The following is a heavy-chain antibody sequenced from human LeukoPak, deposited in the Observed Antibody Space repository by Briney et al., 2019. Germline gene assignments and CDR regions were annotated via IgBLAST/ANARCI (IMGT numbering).Heavy chain of an antibody. CDR1: GGSISSYY. D-gene: IGHD4-17*01. CDR3: ARDSGYGDFDAAYDI. V-gene: IGHV4-59*01. CDR2: IYYSGST. J-gene: IGHJ3*02. Sequence: SETLSLTCTVSGGSISSYYWSWIRQPPGKGLEWIGYIYYSGSTNYNPSLKSRVTISVDTSKNQFSLKLSSVTAADTAVYYCARDSGYGDFDAAYDIWGQGTMVTVSS.